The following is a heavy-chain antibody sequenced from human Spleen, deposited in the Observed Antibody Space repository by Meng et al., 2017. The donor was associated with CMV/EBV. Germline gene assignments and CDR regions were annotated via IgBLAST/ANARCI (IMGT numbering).Heavy chain of an antibody. Sequence: GGSLRLSCAASGFTFSSYWMHWVRQAPGKGLVWVSRINSDGSSTSYADSVKRRFTIYRDNAKNTLYLQMNSLRAEDTAVYYCAREYSYGYEPNYYYGMDVWGQGTTVTVSS. D-gene: IGHD5-18*01. CDR2: INSDGSST. CDR1: GFTFSSYW. V-gene: IGHV3-74*01. CDR3: AREYSYGYEPNYYYGMDV. J-gene: IGHJ6*02.